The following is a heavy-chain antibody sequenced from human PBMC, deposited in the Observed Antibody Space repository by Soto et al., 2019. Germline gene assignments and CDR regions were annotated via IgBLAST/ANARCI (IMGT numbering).Heavy chain of an antibody. D-gene: IGHD5-12*01. Sequence: PGEPLKISCKGSGYSFTSYGIGWVRQMPGKGLEWMGIIYPGDSDTRYSPSFQGQVTISADKSISTAYLQWSSLKASDTAMYYCLWLSRDDAFDIWGQGTMVTVSS. CDR1: GYSFTSYG. CDR2: IYPGDSDT. CDR3: LWLSRDDAFDI. V-gene: IGHV5-51*01. J-gene: IGHJ3*02.